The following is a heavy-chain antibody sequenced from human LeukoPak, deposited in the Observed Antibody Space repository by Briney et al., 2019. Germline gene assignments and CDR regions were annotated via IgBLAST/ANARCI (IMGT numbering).Heavy chain of an antibody. D-gene: IGHD2-15*01. CDR1: GFTFSSYG. J-gene: IGHJ6*03. Sequence: PGGSLRLSCAASGFTFSSYGMSWVRQAPGKGLEWVSAISGSGGTTYYADSVKGRFTISRDNSKNTLYLQMNSLRAEDTALYCCAKNGDRGAYCSGGSCYPYYYYYMDVWGKGTTVTISS. CDR3: AKNGDRGAYCSGGSCYPYYYYYMDV. V-gene: IGHV3-23*01. CDR2: ISGSGGTT.